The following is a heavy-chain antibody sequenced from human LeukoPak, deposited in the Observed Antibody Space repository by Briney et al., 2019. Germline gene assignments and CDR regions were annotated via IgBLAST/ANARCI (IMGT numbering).Heavy chain of an antibody. Sequence: ETLSLTCTVSGGSVSSYYWSWIRQPPGKGLEWIGEIYHSGSTNYNPSLKSRVTISVDKSKNQFSLKLSSVTAADTAVYYCARVSSGATTVDYWGQGTLVTVSS. CDR3: ARVSSGATTVDY. J-gene: IGHJ4*02. D-gene: IGHD1-26*01. CDR1: GGSVSSYY. CDR2: IYHSGST. V-gene: IGHV4-59*02.